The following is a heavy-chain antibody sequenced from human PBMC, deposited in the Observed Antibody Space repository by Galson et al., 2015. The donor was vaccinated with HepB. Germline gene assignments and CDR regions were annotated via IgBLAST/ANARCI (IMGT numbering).Heavy chain of an antibody. CDR2: FDPEEGET. D-gene: IGHD3-10*01. J-gene: IGHJ3*01. V-gene: IGHV1-24*01. CDR3: VGSGDFHAFYL. CDR1: GSTLNELS. Sequence: SVKVSCKVSGSTLNELSIHWVRQAPGKGLEWVGGFDPEEGETIYAQKFQDTLTMTEDTSTDTVYMELTSPTSEDTAISSCVGSGDFHAFYLWGQGTMVTVSS.